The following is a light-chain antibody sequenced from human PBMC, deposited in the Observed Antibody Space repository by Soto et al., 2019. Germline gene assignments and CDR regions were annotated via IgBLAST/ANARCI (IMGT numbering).Light chain of an antibody. CDR2: EVN. CDR3: SSYAGSNSWV. CDR1: SSDVGGYNY. V-gene: IGLV2-8*01. J-gene: IGLJ3*02. Sequence: QSALTQPPSASGSPGQSVTISCTGASSDVGGYNYVSWYQQHPGKAPKVMISEVNKRPSGVPDRFSGSKSGNTASLTVSGLQAEDEAYYYCSSYAGSNSWVFGGGTKLTVL.